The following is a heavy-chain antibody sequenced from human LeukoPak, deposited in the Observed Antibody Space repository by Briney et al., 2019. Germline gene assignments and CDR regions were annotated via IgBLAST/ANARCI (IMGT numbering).Heavy chain of an antibody. J-gene: IGHJ4*02. Sequence: SETLSLTCAVSGYSISSGYYWGWIRQPPGKGLEWIGSIYHSGSTYYNPSLKSRVTISVDTSKNQFSLKLSSVTAADTAVYYCARGGNYDFWSGYYFDYWGQGTLVTVSS. D-gene: IGHD3-3*01. CDR1: GYSISSGYY. CDR3: ARGGNYDFWSGYYFDY. V-gene: IGHV4-38-2*01. CDR2: IYHSGST.